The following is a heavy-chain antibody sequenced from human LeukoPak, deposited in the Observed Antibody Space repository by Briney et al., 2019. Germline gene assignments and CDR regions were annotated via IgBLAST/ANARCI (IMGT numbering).Heavy chain of an antibody. Sequence: PSETLSLTCTVSGGSISSSSYYWSWIRQPAGKGLEWIGRIYTSGSTNYNPSLNSPVTISIDTSKNQFSLSLSSVTAADTAVYYCARVSPSGVWDVWGQGTTVTVSS. D-gene: IGHD3-10*01. J-gene: IGHJ6*02. CDR3: ARVSPSGVWDV. CDR2: IYTSGST. CDR1: GGSISSSSYY. V-gene: IGHV4-61*02.